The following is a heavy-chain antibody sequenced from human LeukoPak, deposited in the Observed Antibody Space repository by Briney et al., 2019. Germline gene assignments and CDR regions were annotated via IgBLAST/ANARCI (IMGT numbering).Heavy chain of an antibody. Sequence: SVKVSCKASGGTFSSYAISWVRQAPGQGLEWLGGIIPIFGTANYAQKFQGRVTITADESTSTAYMELSSLRSEDTAVYYCASGGYYDSSGYYYYYGMDVWGQGTTVTVSS. V-gene: IGHV1-69*01. CDR1: GGTFSSYA. CDR2: IIPIFGTA. D-gene: IGHD3-22*01. CDR3: ASGGYYDSSGYYYYYGMDV. J-gene: IGHJ6*02.